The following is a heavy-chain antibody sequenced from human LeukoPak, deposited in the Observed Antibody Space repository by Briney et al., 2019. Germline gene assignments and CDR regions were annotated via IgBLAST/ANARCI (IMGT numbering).Heavy chain of an antibody. V-gene: IGHV4-39*01. D-gene: IGHD3-16*01. Sequence: SGTLSLTCTISGGSVTSGSYYWAWIRQPPGKGLEWIGNINYSGRTHYNPSLKSRVTIAVDTSRNQFSLKLSYVTAADTAVYYCARRTWGGSSSHSDSWGQGTLLTVSS. CDR1: GGSVTSGSYY. CDR2: INYSGRT. J-gene: IGHJ4*02. CDR3: ARRTWGGSSSHSDS.